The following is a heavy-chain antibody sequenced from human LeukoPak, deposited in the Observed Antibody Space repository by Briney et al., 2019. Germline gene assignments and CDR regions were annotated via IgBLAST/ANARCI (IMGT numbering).Heavy chain of an antibody. D-gene: IGHD6-13*01. Sequence: GGSLRLSCAASGFTLSSYAMSWVRQAPGKGLEWVSYISSSGSTIYYADSVKGRFTISRDNAKNSLYLQMNSLRAEDTAVYYCAREGGIAAAGTDYWGQGTLVTVSS. V-gene: IGHV3-48*04. CDR1: GFTLSSYA. J-gene: IGHJ4*02. CDR3: AREGGIAAAGTDY. CDR2: ISSSGSTI.